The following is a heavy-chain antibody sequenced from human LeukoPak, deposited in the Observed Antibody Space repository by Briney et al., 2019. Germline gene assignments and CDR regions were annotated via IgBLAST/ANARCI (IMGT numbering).Heavy chain of an antibody. J-gene: IGHJ6*02. CDR3: ARLYGDYEYYYYYYGMDV. CDR1: GGSISSYY. CDR2: IYYSGST. V-gene: IGHV4-59*12. Sequence: SETLSLTCTVSGGSISSYYWSWIRQPPGKGLEWIGYIYYSGSTNYNPSLKSRVTISVDTSKNQFSLKLSSVTAADTAVYYCARLYGDYEYYYYYYGMDVWGQGTTVTVSS. D-gene: IGHD4-17*01.